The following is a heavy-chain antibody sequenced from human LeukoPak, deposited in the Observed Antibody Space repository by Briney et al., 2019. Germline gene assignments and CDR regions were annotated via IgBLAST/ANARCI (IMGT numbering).Heavy chain of an antibody. Sequence: PGGSLRLSCAASGFTVNDNYMSWVRQAPGKGLEWISVIYRSGDTYYADSVKGRFTVSRDNDQNTLYLQLNSLRPEDTAVYYCARDRVKSDDILTGYPHYYYYFYMDVWSKGTVVTVSS. CDR1: GFTVNDNY. D-gene: IGHD3-9*01. V-gene: IGHV3-66*03. J-gene: IGHJ6*03. CDR2: IYRSGDT. CDR3: ARDRVKSDDILTGYPHYYYYFYMDV.